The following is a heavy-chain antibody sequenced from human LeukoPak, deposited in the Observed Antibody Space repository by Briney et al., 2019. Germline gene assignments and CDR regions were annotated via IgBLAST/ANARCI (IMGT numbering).Heavy chain of an antibody. CDR3: SRSQFDY. J-gene: IGHJ4*02. CDR1: AFTFSSYW. V-gene: IGHV3-74*03. Sequence: PSGSLTLSCEPSAFTFSSYWMLWVRQAPGKGLVWVSRISGDGTIKTYADFVRGRFIVSRDNTKNILYLQMNSLKVEDTATYVCSRSQFDYWGQGVLVTVSS. CDR2: ISGDGTIK.